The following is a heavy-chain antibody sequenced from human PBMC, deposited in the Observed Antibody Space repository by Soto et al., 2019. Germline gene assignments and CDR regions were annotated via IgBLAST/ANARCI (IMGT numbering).Heavy chain of an antibody. Sequence: EVQLLESGGGLVQPGGSLRLSCAASGFTFSSYGMSWVRQAPGKGLEWVAAISGRGGSTYYADSVKGRFTISRDNSKNTLYLQMNSVRAADTAGYYCAKNYCSGGSCYFDYWGQGTLVTVSS. V-gene: IGHV3-23*01. J-gene: IGHJ4*02. CDR2: ISGRGGST. CDR1: GFTFSSYG. CDR3: AKNYCSGGSCYFDY. D-gene: IGHD2-15*01.